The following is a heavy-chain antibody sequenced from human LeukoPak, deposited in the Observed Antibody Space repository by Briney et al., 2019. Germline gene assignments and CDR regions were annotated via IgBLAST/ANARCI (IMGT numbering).Heavy chain of an antibody. CDR3: ARDPGYSGYDLGY. V-gene: IGHV3-48*04. CDR2: ISSSSGTI. CDR1: GFTFSSYS. J-gene: IGHJ4*02. Sequence: GGSLRLSCAASGFTFSSYSMNWVRQAPGKGLEWVSYISSSSGTIYYADSVKGRFTISRDNAKNSLYLQMNSLRAEDTAVYYCARDPGYSGYDLGYWGQGTLVTVSS. D-gene: IGHD5-12*01.